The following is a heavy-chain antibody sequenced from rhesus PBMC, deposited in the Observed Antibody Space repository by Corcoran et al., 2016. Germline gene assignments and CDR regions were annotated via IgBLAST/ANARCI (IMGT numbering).Heavy chain of an antibody. CDR2: IYGISTRP. Sequence: QVQLQESGPGVVKPSETLSLTCAVSGGSISDSYSWSWIRQPQGKGLEWIGYIYGISTRPNYNPSLKSRVTISKDTSKNQFSLKLSSVTTADTAVYYCARDYYEDDYGYDDYWGQGVLVTVSS. CDR1: GGSISDSYS. J-gene: IGHJ4*01. CDR3: ARDYYEDDYGYDDY. D-gene: IGHD3-9*01. V-gene: IGHV4S10*01.